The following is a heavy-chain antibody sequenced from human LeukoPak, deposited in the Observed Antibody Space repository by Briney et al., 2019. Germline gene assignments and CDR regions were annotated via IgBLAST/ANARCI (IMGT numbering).Heavy chain of an antibody. CDR2: INPNSGGT. J-gene: IGHJ5*02. Sequence: ASVKVSCKASGYTFTGYYIHWVRQAPGQGLEWMGWINPNSGGTNYAQRFQGRVTMTRDTSISTTYMELSRLKASDTAMYYCARHGTYYYGSGSPFDPWGQGTLVTVSS. D-gene: IGHD3-10*01. V-gene: IGHV1-2*02. CDR1: GYTFTGYY. CDR3: ARHGTYYYGSGSPFDP.